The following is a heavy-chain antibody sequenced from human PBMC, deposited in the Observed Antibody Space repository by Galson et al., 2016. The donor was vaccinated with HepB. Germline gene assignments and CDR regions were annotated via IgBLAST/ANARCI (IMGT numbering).Heavy chain of an antibody. Sequence: SETLSLTCTVSGGSISRSTYYWSWVRQPPGEGLEWIGSIYYSGRAYFHPSLKSRVTLSVDTSRNQFSLRVRSVTAADTAVYYCAVASPAFDFWGRGTLVTVSS. D-gene: IGHD3-3*02. CDR1: GGSISRSTYY. J-gene: IGHJ4*02. CDR3: AVASPAFDF. CDR2: IYYSGRA. V-gene: IGHV4-39*01.